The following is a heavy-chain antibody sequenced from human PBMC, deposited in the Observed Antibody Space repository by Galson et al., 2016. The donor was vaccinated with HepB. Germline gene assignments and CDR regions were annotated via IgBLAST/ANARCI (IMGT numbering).Heavy chain of an antibody. CDR3: ARLGGAYCDHCSSDHFDY. CDR2: INAANGDT. V-gene: IGHV1-3*01. CDR1: GYTFTNYA. Sequence: SVKVSCKASGYTFTNYAMHWVRQAPGQGLEWMGWINAANGDTQYSQEFQGRVTFTRDTSATTAYMELSSLRSEDTSVYYCARLGGAYCDHCSSDHFDYWGQGTLVTVSS. D-gene: IGHD2-21*01. J-gene: IGHJ4*02.